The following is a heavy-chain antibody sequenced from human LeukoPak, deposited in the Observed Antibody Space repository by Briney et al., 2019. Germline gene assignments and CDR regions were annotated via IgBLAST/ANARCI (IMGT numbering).Heavy chain of an antibody. Sequence: PGGSLRLSCAASGFTFSSYSMNWVRQAPGKGLEWVSSISSSSSYIYYADSVKGRFTISRDNAKNSLYLQMNSLRAEDTAVYYCARDRERQGSPNWFDPWGQGTLVTVSS. CDR2: ISSSSSYI. CDR1: GFTFSSYS. D-gene: IGHD5-24*01. J-gene: IGHJ5*02. V-gene: IGHV3-21*01. CDR3: ARDRERQGSPNWFDP.